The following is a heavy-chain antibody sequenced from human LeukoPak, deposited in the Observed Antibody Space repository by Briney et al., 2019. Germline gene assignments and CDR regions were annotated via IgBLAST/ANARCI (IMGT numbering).Heavy chain of an antibody. V-gene: IGHV3-30*18. Sequence: GGSLRLSCAASGFTFSSYRMQSVRQAPGKGLEWVAVISYDGSNKYYADSVKGRFTISRDNSKNTLYLQMNSLRAEDTAVYYCAKSNGYSYGYDYYYMDVWGKGTTVTVSS. CDR3: AKSNGYSYGYDYYYMDV. CDR1: GFTFSSYR. CDR2: ISYDGSNK. D-gene: IGHD5-18*01. J-gene: IGHJ6*03.